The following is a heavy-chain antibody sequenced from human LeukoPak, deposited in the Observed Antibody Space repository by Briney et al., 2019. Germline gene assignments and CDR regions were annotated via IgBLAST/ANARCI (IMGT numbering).Heavy chain of an antibody. J-gene: IGHJ4*02. CDR2: INPSGGST. D-gene: IGHD2-2*01. CDR3: ARDGAPAAAGNDY. CDR1: GYTFTSYY. V-gene: IGHV1-46*01. Sequence: ASVKVSCKASGYTFTSYYMHWVRQAPGQGLEWMGIINPSGGSTSYAQKFQGRVTMSRDTSTSTVYMELSSLRSEDTAVFYCARDGAPAAAGNDYWGQGTLVTVSS.